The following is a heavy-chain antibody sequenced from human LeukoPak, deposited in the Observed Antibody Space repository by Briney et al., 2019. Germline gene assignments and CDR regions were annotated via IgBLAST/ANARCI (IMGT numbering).Heavy chain of an antibody. Sequence: ASVKVSCKASGYTFTSYAMHWVRQAPGQRLEWMGWINAGNGNTKYSQEFQGRVTITRDTSASTAYMELSSLRSEDMAVYYCARADCSGGSCLNLYDYWGQGTLVTVSS. J-gene: IGHJ4*02. D-gene: IGHD2-15*01. CDR2: INAGNGNT. CDR3: ARADCSGGSCLNLYDY. CDR1: GYTFTSYA. V-gene: IGHV1-3*03.